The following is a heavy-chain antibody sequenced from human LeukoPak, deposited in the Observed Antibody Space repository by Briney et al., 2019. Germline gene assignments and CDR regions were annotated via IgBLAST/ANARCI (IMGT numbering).Heavy chain of an antibody. Sequence: SETLSLTCAVYGGSFSGYYWSWIRQPPGKGLEWIGEINHSGSTNYNPSLKSRVTISVDVSKNQFSLKLSSVTAADTAVYYCARDGSNPDYWGQGTLVTVSS. CDR2: INHSGST. D-gene: IGHD6-13*01. CDR1: GGSFSGYY. J-gene: IGHJ4*02. V-gene: IGHV4-34*01. CDR3: ARDGSNPDY.